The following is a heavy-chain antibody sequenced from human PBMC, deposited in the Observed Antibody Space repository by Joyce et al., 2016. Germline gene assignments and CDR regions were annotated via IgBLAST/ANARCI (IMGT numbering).Heavy chain of an antibody. V-gene: IGHV3-48*01. CDR2: ISDSSDTI. CDR3: ARASRGFYGDPFFDY. CDR1: GFPLSSYS. J-gene: IGHJ4*02. D-gene: IGHD4-17*01. Sequence: EVQLVESGGGLVQPGGSLRLSCAASGFPLSSYSMNWVRQPPGKGLEWISYISDSSDTIYYADSVKGRFTVSRDNAKKSLYLQMNSLKAEDTAVYYCARASRGFYGDPFFDYWGQGSLVTVSS.